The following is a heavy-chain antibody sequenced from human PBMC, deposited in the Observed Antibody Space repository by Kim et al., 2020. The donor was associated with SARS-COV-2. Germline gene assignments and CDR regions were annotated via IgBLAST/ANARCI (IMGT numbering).Heavy chain of an antibody. V-gene: IGHV3-15*01. Sequence: DGGTTDYAAPVKGRFTISREESKDTLYLQMNSLKTEDTAGYYCKGGGGDYWGQGTLVTVAS. CDR3: KGGGGDY. J-gene: IGHJ4*02. D-gene: IGHD2-15*01. CDR2: DGGTT.